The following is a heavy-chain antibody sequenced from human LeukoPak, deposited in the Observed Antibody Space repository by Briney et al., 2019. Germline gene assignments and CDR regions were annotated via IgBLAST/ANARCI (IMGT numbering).Heavy chain of an antibody. CDR1: GGSISSSSYY. V-gene: IGHV4-39*01. D-gene: IGHD6-13*01. CDR2: IYYSGST. Sequence: SETLSLTCTVSGGSISSSSYYWGWIRQPPGKGLEWIGSIYYSGSTYYNPSLKSRVTISVDTPKNQFSLKLSSVTAADTAVYYCARSGGSSWSYYWYFDLWGRGTLVTVSS. CDR3: ARSGGSSWSYYWYFDL. J-gene: IGHJ2*01.